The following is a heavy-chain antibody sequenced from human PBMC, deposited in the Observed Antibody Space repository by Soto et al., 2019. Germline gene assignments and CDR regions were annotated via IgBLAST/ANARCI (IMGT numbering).Heavy chain of an antibody. D-gene: IGHD3-10*01. Sequence: LSLTCTVSGGSISSSSYYWGWIRQPPGKGLEWIGSIYYSGSTYYNPSLKSRVTISVDTSKNQFSLKLSSVTAADTAVYYCARRLWFGEFNYYYGMDVWGQGTTVTVSS. V-gene: IGHV4-39*01. CDR3: ARRLWFGEFNYYYGMDV. CDR1: GGSISSSSYY. J-gene: IGHJ6*02. CDR2: IYYSGST.